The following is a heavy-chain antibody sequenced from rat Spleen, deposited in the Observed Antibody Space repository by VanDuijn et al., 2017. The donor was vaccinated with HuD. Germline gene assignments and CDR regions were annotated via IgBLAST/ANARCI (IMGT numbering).Heavy chain of an antibody. CDR2: ISPDGGST. D-gene: IGHD4-3*01. CDR1: GFTFTTYW. V-gene: IGHV5-58*01. Sequence: EVQLVETGGGLVQPGRSLKLSCVASGFTFTTYWMYWVRQAPGEGLEWVSSISPDGGSTYYPDSVKGRFTISRDNAKSTLYLQMDSLRSEDTATYYCASGVPDWGQGVMVTVSS. CDR3: ASGVPD. J-gene: IGHJ2*01.